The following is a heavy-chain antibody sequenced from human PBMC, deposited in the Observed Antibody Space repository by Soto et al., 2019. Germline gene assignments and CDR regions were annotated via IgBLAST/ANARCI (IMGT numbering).Heavy chain of an antibody. V-gene: IGHV4-34*01. D-gene: IGHD2-15*01. CDR1: GGSFSGYY. J-gene: IGHJ6*03. CDR2: INQSGST. CDR3: ARFVVAGGYSYYMDV. Sequence: SETLSLTCAAYGGSFSGYYWTWIRQPPGKGLEWIGEINQSGSTNYNPSLKSRLTISVDTSKNQFSLKLSSVTAADTAVYYCARFVVAGGYSYYMDVWDKGTTVTVSS.